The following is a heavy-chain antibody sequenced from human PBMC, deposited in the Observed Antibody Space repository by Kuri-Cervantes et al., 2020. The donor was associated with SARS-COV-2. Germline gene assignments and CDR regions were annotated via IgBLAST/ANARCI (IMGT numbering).Heavy chain of an antibody. V-gene: IGHV4-34*01. J-gene: IGHJ4*02. CDR2: INHSGST. CDR3: ARQSVVDSDD. CDR1: GGSFSGYY. D-gene: IGHD2-15*01. Sequence: SETLSLTCAVYGGSFSGYYWSWIRQPPGKGLEWIGEINHSGSTNYNPSLESRVTISVDTSKNQFSLKLSSVTAADTAVYYCARQSVVDSDDWGQGTLVTVSS.